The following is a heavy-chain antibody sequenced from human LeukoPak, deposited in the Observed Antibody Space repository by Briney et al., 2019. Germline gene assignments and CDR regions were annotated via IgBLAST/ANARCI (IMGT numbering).Heavy chain of an antibody. Sequence: GSLRLFCAASGFTFSNYAMHWVRQAPVKGLEWVAIISFDESNKYYADSVKGRFTISRDNSKNTLYLQMNSLRAEDTALYYCARAGMDGRGYYQGFDYWGQGTLVTVSS. V-gene: IGHV3-30*04. CDR2: ISFDESNK. D-gene: IGHD3-22*01. CDR1: GFTFSNYA. CDR3: ARAGMDGRGYYQGFDY. J-gene: IGHJ4*02.